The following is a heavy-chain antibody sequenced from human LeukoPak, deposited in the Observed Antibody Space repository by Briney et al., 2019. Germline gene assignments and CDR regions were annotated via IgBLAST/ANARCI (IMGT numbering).Heavy chain of an antibody. J-gene: IGHJ4*02. Sequence: ASVKVSCKASGYTFTSYDIHWVRQATGQGLEWMGWMNPNSGDTGYAQNFQGRVTMTRNTSISTAYMELSSLRSEDTAVYYCARGVPRYCRSPGRAAAGICGVYWGQGTLVTVSS. CDR1: GYTFTSYD. V-gene: IGHV1-8*01. D-gene: IGHD6-13*01. CDR2: MNPNSGDT. CDR3: ARGVPRYCRSPGRAAAGICGVY.